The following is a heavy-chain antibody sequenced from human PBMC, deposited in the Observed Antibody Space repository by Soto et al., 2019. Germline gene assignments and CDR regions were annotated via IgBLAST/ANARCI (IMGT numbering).Heavy chain of an antibody. CDR3: ARTYSSSWSPFEY. Sequence: QVQLQQWGAGLLKPSETLSLTCAVYGGSFSGYYWSWLRQAPGKGLEWIGEINQSGSTNYNPSLKSRVTRSVDTSKNQFSLKLSSVTAADTAVYYCARTYSSSWSPFEYWGQGTRVTVSS. CDR1: GGSFSGYY. V-gene: IGHV4-34*01. CDR2: INQSGST. J-gene: IGHJ4*02. D-gene: IGHD6-13*01.